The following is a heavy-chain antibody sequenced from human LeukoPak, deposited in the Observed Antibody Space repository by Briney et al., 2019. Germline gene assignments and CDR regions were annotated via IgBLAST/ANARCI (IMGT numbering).Heavy chain of an antibody. Sequence: SQTLSLTCTVSGGSISSGSYYWSWIRQPPGKGLEWIGYIYYSGSTYYNPSLKSRVTISVDTSKNQFSLKLSSVTAADTAVYYCAREKALSGSSWAKAPFDYWGQGTLVTVSS. CDR3: AREKALSGSSWAKAPFDY. D-gene: IGHD6-13*01. J-gene: IGHJ4*02. V-gene: IGHV4-30-4*08. CDR1: GGSISSGSYY. CDR2: IYYSGST.